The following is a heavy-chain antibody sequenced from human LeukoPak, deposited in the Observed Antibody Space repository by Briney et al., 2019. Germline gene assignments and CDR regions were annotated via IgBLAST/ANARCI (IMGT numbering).Heavy chain of an antibody. CDR3: ARGSDDAFDI. D-gene: IGHD1-26*01. CDR1: GYSTNSAYY. V-gene: IGHV4-38-2*02. CDR2: IHHSGST. Sequence: SETLSLTCTVSGYSTNSAYYWGWIRQPPGKGLEWIGSIHHSGSTYYNPSLKSRFTISVDTSKNQFSLKLSSVTAADTAVYYCARGSDDAFDIWGQGTMVTVSS. J-gene: IGHJ3*02.